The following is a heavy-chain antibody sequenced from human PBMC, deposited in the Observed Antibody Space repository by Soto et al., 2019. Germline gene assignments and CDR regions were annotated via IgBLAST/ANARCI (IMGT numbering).Heavy chain of an antibody. CDR1: GFTFDDYA. Sequence: LRLSCAASGFTFDDYAMHWVRQAPGKGLEWVSGISWNSGSIGYADSVKGRFTISRDNAKNSLYLQMNSLRAEDTALYYCAKDAITMVRGVISYYGMDVWGQGTTVTVSS. D-gene: IGHD3-10*01. V-gene: IGHV3-9*01. J-gene: IGHJ6*02. CDR3: AKDAITMVRGVISYYGMDV. CDR2: ISWNSGSI.